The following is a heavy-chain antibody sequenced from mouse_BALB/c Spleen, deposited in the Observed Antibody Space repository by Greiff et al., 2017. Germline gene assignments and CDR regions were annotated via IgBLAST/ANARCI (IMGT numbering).Heavy chain of an antibody. CDR3: ARDKGYDDAMDY. D-gene: IGHD2-14*01. CDR2: IRNKANGYTT. CDR1: GFTFTDYY. J-gene: IGHJ4*01. Sequence: EVKLMESGGGLVQPGGSLRLSCATSGFTFTDYYMSWVRQPPGKALEWLDFIRNKANGYTTEYSASVKGRFTISRDNSQSILYLQMNTLRAEDSATYYCARDKGYDDAMDYWGQGTSVPVSS. V-gene: IGHV7-3*02.